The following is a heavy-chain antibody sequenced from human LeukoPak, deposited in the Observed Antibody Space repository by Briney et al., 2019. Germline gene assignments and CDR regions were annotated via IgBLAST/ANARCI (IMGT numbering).Heavy chain of an antibody. CDR3: ARGKGYYDSSGYYFMPQPYDY. D-gene: IGHD3-22*01. CDR2: IYYSGST. J-gene: IGHJ4*02. CDR1: GGSISSGSYY. V-gene: IGHV4-39*07. Sequence: PSETLSLTCTVSGGSISSGSYYWGWIRQPPGKGLEWIGSIYYSGSTYYNPSLKSRVTISVDTSKNQFSLKLSSVTAADTAVYYCARGKGYYDSSGYYFMPQPYDYWGQGTLVTVSS.